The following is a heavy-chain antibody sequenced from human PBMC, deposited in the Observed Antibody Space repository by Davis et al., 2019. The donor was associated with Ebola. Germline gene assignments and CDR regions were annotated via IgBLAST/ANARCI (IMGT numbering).Heavy chain of an antibody. D-gene: IGHD6-13*01. Sequence: LSPTVPLPDATFATNSAACNSIRQSTSRGLEWLGRTYYRSKWYIDYAVSVKSRITINPDTSKNQFSLQLNSVTPEDTAVYYCARASYRSSCELFDYWGQGTLVTVSS. CDR2: TYYRSKWYI. CDR1: DATFATNSAA. J-gene: IGHJ4*02. V-gene: IGHV6-1*01. CDR3: ARASYRSSCELFDY.